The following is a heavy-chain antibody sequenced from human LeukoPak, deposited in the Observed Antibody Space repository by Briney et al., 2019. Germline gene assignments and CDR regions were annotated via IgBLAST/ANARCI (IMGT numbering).Heavy chain of an antibody. D-gene: IGHD2-2*01. CDR2: ISGSGGDT. Sequence: GGSLRLSCAASGFTFGSYAMSWVRQAPGQELEWVSAISGSGGDTYYADSVKGRFTISRDNSKNTLYLQMNSLRAEDTAVYYCAKHGKIVVVPAAIDDAFDIWGQGTMVTVSS. J-gene: IGHJ3*02. CDR3: AKHGKIVVVPAAIDDAFDI. V-gene: IGHV3-23*01. CDR1: GFTFGSYA.